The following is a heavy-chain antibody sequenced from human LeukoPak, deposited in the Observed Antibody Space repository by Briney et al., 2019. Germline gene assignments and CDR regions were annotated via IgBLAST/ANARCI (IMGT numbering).Heavy chain of an antibody. J-gene: IGHJ4*02. CDR2: IDGRGVDI. CDR1: GFTFSTYT. V-gene: IGHV3-23*01. Sequence: GGSLRLSCAASGFTFSTYTMTWVPHAPGKGLECVSTIDGRGVDIYYAGSGKGRFTISRDNSRNTIYLQTSSLRAVDTAFYYRAKERAGTPWADWGQGTLVTVSS. D-gene: IGHD1-1*01. CDR3: AKERAGTPWAD.